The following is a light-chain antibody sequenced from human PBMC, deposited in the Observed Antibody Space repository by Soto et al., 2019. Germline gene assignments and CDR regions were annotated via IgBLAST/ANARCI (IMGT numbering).Light chain of an antibody. CDR2: SNN. V-gene: IGLV1-47*02. CDR1: SSNIGSNY. J-gene: IGLJ2*01. Sequence: QAVVTQPPSASGTPGQRVTISCSGSSSNIGSNYVYWYQQLPGTAPKILIYSNNQRPSGVPDRFSGSKSGTSASLAISGLRSEDEADYYCAAWDDSLSAGVFGGGTKLTVL. CDR3: AAWDDSLSAGV.